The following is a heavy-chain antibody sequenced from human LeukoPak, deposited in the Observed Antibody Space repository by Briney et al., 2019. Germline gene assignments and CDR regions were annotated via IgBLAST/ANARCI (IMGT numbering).Heavy chain of an antibody. D-gene: IGHD2-2*01. V-gene: IGHV4-30-4*08. CDR1: GGSISGYF. J-gene: IGHJ4*02. CDR3: ARATILGYCSSTSCYQGAHFDY. CDR2: IYYSGST. Sequence: PSETLSLTCTVSGGSISGYFWSWIRQHPGKGLEWIGYIYYSGSTYYNPSLKSRVTISVDTSKNQFSLKLSSVTAADTAVYYCARATILGYCSSTSCYQGAHFDYWGQGTLVTVSS.